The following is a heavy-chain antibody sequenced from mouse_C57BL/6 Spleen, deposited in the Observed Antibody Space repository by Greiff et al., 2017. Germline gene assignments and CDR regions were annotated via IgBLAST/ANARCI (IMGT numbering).Heavy chain of an antibody. V-gene: IGHV1-82*01. CDR1: GYAFSSSW. CDR3: ARGYDYDIFDY. Sequence: QVQLQQSGPELVKPGASVKISCKASGYAFSSSWMNWVKQRPGKGLEWIGRIYPGDGDTNYNGKFKGKATLTADKSSSTAYMQLSSLTSEDSAVYFCARGYDYDIFDYWGQGTTLPVSS. J-gene: IGHJ2*01. CDR2: IYPGDGDT. D-gene: IGHD2-4*01.